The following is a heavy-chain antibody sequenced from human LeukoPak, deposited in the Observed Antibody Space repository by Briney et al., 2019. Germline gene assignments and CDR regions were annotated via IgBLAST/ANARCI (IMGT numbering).Heavy chain of an antibody. D-gene: IGHD3-3*01. CDR3: ARRLSGTLDY. Sequence: PSETLSLTCTVSGGSISSYYWSWIRQPPGKGLEWIGYIYHSGSTNYNPSLKSRVTISVDTSKNQFSLKLSSVIAADTAVYYCARRLSGTLDYWGQGTLVTVSS. CDR2: IYHSGST. CDR1: GGSISSYY. V-gene: IGHV4-59*08. J-gene: IGHJ4*02.